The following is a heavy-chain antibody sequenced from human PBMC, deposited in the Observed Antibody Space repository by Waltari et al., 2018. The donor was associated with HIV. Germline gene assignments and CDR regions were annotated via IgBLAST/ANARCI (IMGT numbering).Heavy chain of an antibody. D-gene: IGHD4-17*01. Sequence: QLLESGGGLVKPGGSLRLSCVASGCTCNKFAMNWARQAPGKGLDSLSSIIVIGGNKYYAASVKGRISISRQNSQNTFYLQINSLRVDDTATYYCAKTVPTVTSIFEGLDVWCQGAMVIVSS. V-gene: IGHV3-23*01. J-gene: IGHJ3*01. CDR3: AKTVPTVTSIFEGLDV. CDR2: IIVIGGNK. CDR1: GCTCNKFA.